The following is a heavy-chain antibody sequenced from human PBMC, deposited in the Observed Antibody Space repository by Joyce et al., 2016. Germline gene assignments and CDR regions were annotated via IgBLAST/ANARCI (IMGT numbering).Heavy chain of an antibody. J-gene: IGHJ5*02. D-gene: IGHD7-27*01. V-gene: IGHV4-34*01. CDR3: ARGPRSNWGLVWFDP. CDR1: GGSFSGYY. Sequence: QVQLQQWGAGLLKPSETLSLTCAVYGGSFSGYYWSWIRQPPGKGLEWIGEINHSGSTNYNPALQSRVTISVDTSKNQFSLKLSSVTAADTAVYYCARGPRSNWGLVWFDPWGQGTLVTVSS. CDR2: INHSGST.